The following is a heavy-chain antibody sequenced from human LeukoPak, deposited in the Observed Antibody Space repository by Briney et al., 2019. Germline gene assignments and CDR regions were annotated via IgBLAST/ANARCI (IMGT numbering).Heavy chain of an antibody. CDR2: INNNGDST. J-gene: IGHJ3*02. V-gene: IGHV3-64D*06. CDR1: GFTFSTYA. CDR3: VKTMMTFGGVIRTDAFDI. D-gene: IGHD3-16*01. Sequence: PGGSLRLSCSVSGFTFSTYAMHWVRQAPGKRLEYVSGINNNGDSTYYSDSVKARLTISRDNSKNTLFLQMASLRAEDTAVYYCVKTMMTFGGVIRTDAFDIWGQGTMVIVSS.